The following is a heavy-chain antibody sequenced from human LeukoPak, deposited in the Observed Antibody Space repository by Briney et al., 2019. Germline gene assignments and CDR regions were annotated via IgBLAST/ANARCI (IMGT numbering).Heavy chain of an antibody. V-gene: IGHV4-34*01. D-gene: IGHD3-3*01. CDR1: GGSFSGYY. J-gene: IGHJ4*02. Sequence: PSETLSLTCAVYGGSFSGYYWSWIRQPPGKGLEWIGEINHSGSTNYNPSLKSRVTISVDTSKNQFSLKLSSVTAADTAVYYCARDDFWSGSSDYWGQGTLVTVSS. CDR3: ARDDFWSGSSDY. CDR2: INHSGST.